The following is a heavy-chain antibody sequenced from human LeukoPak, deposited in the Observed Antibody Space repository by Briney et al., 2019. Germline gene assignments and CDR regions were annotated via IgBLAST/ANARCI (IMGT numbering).Heavy chain of an antibody. Sequence: SGTLSLTCAVSGASISSSNWWTWVRQTPGKRLEWIAEIYHGGYTKYNPSLRSRVTMSVDTSKNQFSLKLNSVTAADTAIYYCAREELGGARGIDYWGQGILVTVSS. D-gene: IGHD2/OR15-2a*01. CDR3: AREELGGARGIDY. CDR1: GASISSSNW. J-gene: IGHJ4*02. CDR2: IYHGGYT. V-gene: IGHV4-4*02.